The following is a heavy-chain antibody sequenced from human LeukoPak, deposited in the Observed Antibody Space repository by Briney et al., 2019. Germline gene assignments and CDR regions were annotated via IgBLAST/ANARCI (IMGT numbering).Heavy chain of an antibody. J-gene: IGHJ4*02. D-gene: IGHD1-26*01. CDR3: TRGGAGYPFDY. Sequence: GGSLRLSCAASGFTFTTYWMMWVRQAPGKGLEWVSTIYSDGYTYYAGSVKGRFTISRDNSKKTLYLQMNSLRAEDTAVYYCTRGGAGYPFDYWGQGTLVTVSS. V-gene: IGHV3-53*01. CDR1: GFTFTTYW. CDR2: IYSDGYT.